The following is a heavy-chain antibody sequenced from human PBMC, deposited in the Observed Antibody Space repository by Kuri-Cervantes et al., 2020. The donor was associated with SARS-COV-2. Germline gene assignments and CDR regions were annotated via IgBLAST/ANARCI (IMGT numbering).Heavy chain of an antibody. Sequence: GESLKISCAASGFTFSSYSMNWVRQAPGKGLEWVSSISSSSSYIYYADSVKGRFTISRDNAKNSLYLQMNSLRPEDTAVYYCAENTPLVYWGQGALVTVSS. CDR1: GFTFSSYS. CDR3: AENTPLVY. D-gene: IGHD2-15*01. CDR2: ISSSSSYI. V-gene: IGHV3-21*01. J-gene: IGHJ4*02.